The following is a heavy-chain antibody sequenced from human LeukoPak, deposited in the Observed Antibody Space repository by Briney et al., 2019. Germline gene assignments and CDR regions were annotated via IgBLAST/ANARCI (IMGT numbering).Heavy chain of an antibody. CDR2: ISWNSGSI. Sequence: PGRSLRLSCAASGFTFDDYAMHWVRQAPGKGLEWVSGISWNSGSIGYADSVKGRFTISRDNSKNTLYLQMNSLRAEDTAVYYCAREGGYYSYYYYYYMDVWGKGTTVTVSS. J-gene: IGHJ6*03. CDR3: AREGGYYSYYYYYYMDV. D-gene: IGHD3-3*01. V-gene: IGHV3-9*01. CDR1: GFTFDDYA.